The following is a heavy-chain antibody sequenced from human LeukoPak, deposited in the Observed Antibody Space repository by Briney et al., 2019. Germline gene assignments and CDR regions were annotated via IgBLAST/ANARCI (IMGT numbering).Heavy chain of an antibody. CDR1: GYTFSGYW. J-gene: IGHJ4*02. CDR3: AREGFGEMLFDY. D-gene: IGHD3-10*01. V-gene: IGHV3-7*01. CDR2: INQGGNEK. Sequence: GGSLRLSCAASGYTFSGYWMSWVRQAPGKGLEWVANINQGGNEKYYVDSVKGRFTISRDNAKNSLYLQMNSLRAEDTAVYYCAREGFGEMLFDYWGQGTLVTVSS.